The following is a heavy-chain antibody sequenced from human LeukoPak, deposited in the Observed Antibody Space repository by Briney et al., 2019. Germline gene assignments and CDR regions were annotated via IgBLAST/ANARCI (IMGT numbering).Heavy chain of an antibody. CDR2: INHSGST. J-gene: IGHJ4*02. CDR1: GGSLSGYY. V-gene: IGHV4-34*01. Sequence: PSETLSLTCGVNGGSLSGYYWSWIRQSPTKELEWIGEINHSGSTNYNPSLQSRVTISVDTSKNQFYLNLKSMTAADTAVYYCARRRRSSSSVIGYWGRGTRVTVST. CDR3: ARRRRSSSSVIGY. D-gene: IGHD6-6*01.